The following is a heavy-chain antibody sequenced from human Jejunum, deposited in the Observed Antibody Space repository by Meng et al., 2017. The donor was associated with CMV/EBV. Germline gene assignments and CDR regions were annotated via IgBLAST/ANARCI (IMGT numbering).Heavy chain of an antibody. D-gene: IGHD2-2*02. J-gene: IGHJ4*02. Sequence: FSVSYNYVSLVRHAPVEGLAWVAVMYNFGTTSYADSVKGRFTFSRDNSKNTLYLQMDSLRAEDTAVYYCARGKFCTPACYSVFDHWVQGTLVTVSS. CDR3: ARGKFCTPACYSVFDH. CDR1: FSVSYNY. V-gene: IGHV3-53*01. CDR2: MYNFGTT.